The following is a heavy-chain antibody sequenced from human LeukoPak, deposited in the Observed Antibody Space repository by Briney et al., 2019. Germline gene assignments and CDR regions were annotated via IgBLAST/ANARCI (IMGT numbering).Heavy chain of an antibody. CDR3: ARDPSYHSSGWFDY. D-gene: IGHD6-19*01. Sequence: GGTLRLSCAASGFTFSSYWMSWVRQAPGKGLEGVANIKQDGSEKYYVDSVKGRFTISRDNAKNSLYLQMNSLRAEDTAVYYCARDPSYHSSGWFDYWGQGTLVTVSS. CDR1: GFTFSSYW. V-gene: IGHV3-7*01. CDR2: IKQDGSEK. J-gene: IGHJ4*02.